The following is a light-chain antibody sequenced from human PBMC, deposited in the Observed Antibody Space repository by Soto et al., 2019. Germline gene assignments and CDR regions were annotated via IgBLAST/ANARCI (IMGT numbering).Light chain of an antibody. CDR2: DAS. Sequence: EIVLTQSPATLSLSPGERATLSCRASQSVSSYLAWYQQKPGQAPRLLIYDASNRATGIPARFSGSASGTDFTHTISSVEPEDFAVYYCQQRSNWPPYTFGRGTKLEIK. V-gene: IGKV3-11*01. J-gene: IGKJ2*01. CDR3: QQRSNWPPYT. CDR1: QSVSSY.